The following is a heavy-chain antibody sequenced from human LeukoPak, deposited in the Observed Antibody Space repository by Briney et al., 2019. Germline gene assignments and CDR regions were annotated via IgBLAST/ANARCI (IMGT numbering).Heavy chain of an antibody. D-gene: IGHD3-10*02. CDR1: AFTFSRYS. J-gene: IGHJ6*04. V-gene: IGHV3-21*01. CDR3: AELGITMIGGV. CDR2: ISGSSSYI. Sequence: GGSLRLSCAASAFTFSRYSMNWVRQAPGKGLEWVSSISGSSSYIYYADSVKGRFIISRDNAKNSLYLQMNSLRAEDTAVYYCAELGITMIGGVWGKGTTVTISS.